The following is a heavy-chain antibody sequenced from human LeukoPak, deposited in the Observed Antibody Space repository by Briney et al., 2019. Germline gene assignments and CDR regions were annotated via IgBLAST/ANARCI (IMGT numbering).Heavy chain of an antibody. D-gene: IGHD3-9*01. J-gene: IGHJ4*02. CDR2: ISSSSSYI. CDR1: VFTFSSYS. Sequence: GGSLRLSCAASVFTFSSYSMNWVRQAPGKGLEWVSSISSSSSYIYYADSVKGRFTISRDNAKNSLYLQMNSLRAEDTAVYYCARGLRYFDWLFATFDYWGQGTLVTVSS. CDR3: ARGLRYFDWLFATFDY. V-gene: IGHV3-21*01.